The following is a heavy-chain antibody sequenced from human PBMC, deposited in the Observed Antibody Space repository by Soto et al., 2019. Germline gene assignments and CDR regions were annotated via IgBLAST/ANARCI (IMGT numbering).Heavy chain of an antibody. J-gene: IGHJ6*03. Sequence: PSETKSLTSAVEDGSFSGYYWSWIRQTPGKGLEWIGEINHSGSTNYNPSLKSRVTISVDTSKNQFSLELSSVTAADTAVYYCARITIFGVARKYYYYYYMDVWGKGTTVTVSS. CDR2: INHSGST. D-gene: IGHD3-3*01. CDR1: DGSFSGYY. CDR3: ARITIFGVARKYYYYYYMDV. V-gene: IGHV4-34*01.